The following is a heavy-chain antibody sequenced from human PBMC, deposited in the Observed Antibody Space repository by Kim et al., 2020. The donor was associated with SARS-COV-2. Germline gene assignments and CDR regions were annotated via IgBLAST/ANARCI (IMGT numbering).Heavy chain of an antibody. J-gene: IGHJ4*02. D-gene: IGHD3-22*01. V-gene: IGHV1-69*04. Sequence: QKFQGRVTITADKSTSTAYMELSSLRSEDTAVYYCARETLLADSSPTFDYWGQGTLVTVSS. CDR3: ARETLLADSSPTFDY.